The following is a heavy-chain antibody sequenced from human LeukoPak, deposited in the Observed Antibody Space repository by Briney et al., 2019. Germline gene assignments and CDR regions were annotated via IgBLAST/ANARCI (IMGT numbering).Heavy chain of an antibody. J-gene: IGHJ4*02. CDR1: GIPLRGYA. CDR3: AKDNHTDSYYPFDD. D-gene: IGHD1-26*01. V-gene: IGHV3-23*01. CDR2: MSGSGDST. Sequence: PGGSLRLSCAGAGIPLRGYAMSWVRQAPGKGLEWVSAMSGSGDSTLYADSVRGRFTISRDDSKNTLYLQMNNLRVEDTAVYYCAKDNHTDSYYPFDDWGQGTLVTVSS.